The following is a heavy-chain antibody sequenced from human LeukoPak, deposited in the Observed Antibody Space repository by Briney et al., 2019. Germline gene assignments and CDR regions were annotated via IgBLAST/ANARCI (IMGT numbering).Heavy chain of an antibody. D-gene: IGHD2-15*01. V-gene: IGHV3-15*01. CDR3: TTRRQDGW. J-gene: IGHJ4*02. CDR1: GFTFSDAW. CDR2: IKSKSDGGTI. Sequence: AGGSLRLSCVGSGFTFSDAWMSWVRQAPGKGLEWVGRIKSKSDGGTIDYAAPVKGRFTISRDDSRNTLYLQMNSLKTEDTAVYYCTTRRQDGWWGQGTLSPS.